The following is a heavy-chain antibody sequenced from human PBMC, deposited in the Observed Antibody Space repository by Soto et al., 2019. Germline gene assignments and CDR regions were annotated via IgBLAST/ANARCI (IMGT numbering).Heavy chain of an antibody. CDR1: GFTFSSYS. V-gene: IGHV3-21*01. CDR3: ASGLAAKITIFGVALDAFDI. J-gene: IGHJ3*02. D-gene: IGHD3-3*01. Sequence: GGSLRLSCADSGFTFSSYSMNWVRQAPGKGLEWVSSISSSSSYIYYADSVKGRFTISRDNAKNSLYLQMNSLRAEDTAVYYCASGLAAKITIFGVALDAFDIWGQGTMVTVSS. CDR2: ISSSSSYI.